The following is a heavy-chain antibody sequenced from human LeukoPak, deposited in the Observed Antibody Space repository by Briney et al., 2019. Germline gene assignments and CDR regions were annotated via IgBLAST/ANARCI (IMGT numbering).Heavy chain of an antibody. CDR1: GGSISSSSYY. J-gene: IGHJ4*02. CDR3: ARDYKYAFDN. Sequence: SETLSLTCTVSGGSISSSSYYWGWIRQPPGKGLEWIGSIYYSGSTYYNPSLKSRVTISVDTSKNQFSLKLSSVTAADTAVYYCARDYKYAFDNWGQGTLVTVSS. CDR2: IYYSGST. V-gene: IGHV4-39*02. D-gene: IGHD5-24*01.